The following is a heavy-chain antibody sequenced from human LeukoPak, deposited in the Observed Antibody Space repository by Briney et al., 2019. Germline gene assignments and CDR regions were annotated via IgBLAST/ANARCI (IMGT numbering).Heavy chain of an antibody. CDR3: ASDVLLWFGELSALMDV. J-gene: IGHJ6*03. Sequence: SETLSLTCAVSGYSISSGYYWGWIRQPPGKGLEWIGSIYHSGSTYYNPSLKSRVTILVDTSKNQFSLKLSSVTAADTAVYYCASDVLLWFGELSALMDVWGKGTTVTVSS. V-gene: IGHV4-38-2*01. CDR1: GYSISSGYY. CDR2: IYHSGST. D-gene: IGHD3-10*01.